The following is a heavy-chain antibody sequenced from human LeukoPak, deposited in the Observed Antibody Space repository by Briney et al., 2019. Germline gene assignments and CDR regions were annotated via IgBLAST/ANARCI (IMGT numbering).Heavy chain of an antibody. V-gene: IGHV3-53*01. CDR3: ARVKAYSSGWGAKYDAFDI. CDR2: IYSGGST. CDR1: GFTVSSNY. D-gene: IGHD6-19*01. Sequence: PGGSLRLSCAASGFTVSSNYMSWVRQAPGKGLEWVSVIYSGGSTYYADSVKGRFTISRDNSKNTLYLQMNSLRAEDTAVYYCARVKAYSSGWGAKYDAFDIWGQGTMVTVSS. J-gene: IGHJ3*02.